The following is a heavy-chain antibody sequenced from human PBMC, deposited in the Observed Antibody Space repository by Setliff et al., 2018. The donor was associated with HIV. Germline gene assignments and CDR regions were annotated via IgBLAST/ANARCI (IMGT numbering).Heavy chain of an antibody. CDR3: ARDIHSSSWYGVGGMDL. V-gene: IGHV4-61*02. D-gene: IGHD6-13*01. CDR2: IYSPGST. J-gene: IGHJ6*02. Sequence: SETLSLTCTVSGGSISSDNYYWSWIRQPAGKGLEWMGRIYSPGSTNYSPSLKSRLAISIDTSKNQFSLRLSSVTAADTAVYYCARDIHSSSWYGVGGMDLWGQGTTVTVSS. CDR1: GGSISSDNYY.